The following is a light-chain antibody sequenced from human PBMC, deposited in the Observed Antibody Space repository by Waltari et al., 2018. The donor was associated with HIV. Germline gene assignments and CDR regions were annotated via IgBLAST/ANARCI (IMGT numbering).Light chain of an antibody. CDR1: NLGSKS. CDR3: QVWDSGSDHVV. Sequence: SYVLTQPPSVSVAPGQTARITCGGDNLGSKSVHWYQQKPGQAPVLVFYDDSDRHSGIPERFSGSNSGNTATLTISRVEAGDEADFYCQVWDSGSDHVVFGGGTKLTVL. CDR2: DDS. J-gene: IGLJ2*01. V-gene: IGLV3-21*02.